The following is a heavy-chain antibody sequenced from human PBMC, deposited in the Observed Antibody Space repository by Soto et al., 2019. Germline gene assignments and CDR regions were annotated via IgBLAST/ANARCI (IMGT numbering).Heavy chain of an antibody. J-gene: IGHJ6*02. V-gene: IGHV4-59*01. CDR2: IYYTGST. CDR3: ARAGIIGTTWHFDYYGMDV. D-gene: IGHD1-20*01. Sequence: SETLSLTCTVSGGSFSSYYWSWIRQPPGKGLEWIGYIYYTGSTKYNPSLQSRVSISVDTSKNQFSLKLSSVTTADTAVYYCARAGIIGTTWHFDYYGMDVWGQGTTVTVSS. CDR1: GGSFSSYY.